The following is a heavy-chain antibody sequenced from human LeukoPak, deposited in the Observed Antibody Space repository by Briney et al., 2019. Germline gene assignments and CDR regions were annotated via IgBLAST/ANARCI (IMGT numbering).Heavy chain of an antibody. CDR1: GFTFSNYD. CDR3: ARGTYCNSTSCYSHAFDI. D-gene: IGHD2-2*02. Sequence: GGSLRLSCAASGFTFSNYDMHWVRQATGKGLEWVSAVGTVGDTYYPGSVKGRFIISRENAKNSLYLQMNSLRARDTAVYYCARGTYCNSTSCYSHAFDIWGQGTMVTVSS. J-gene: IGHJ3*02. CDR2: VGTVGDT. V-gene: IGHV3-13*01.